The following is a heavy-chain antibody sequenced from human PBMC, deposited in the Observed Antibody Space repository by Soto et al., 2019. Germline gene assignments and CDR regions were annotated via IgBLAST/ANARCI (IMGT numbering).Heavy chain of an antibody. CDR1: GFPFSHAW. Sequence: PWGSLRLSCATSGFPFSHAWMNWVRQVPGRGLEWVGLIKSKAEGGATDYAAPAKGRFTISRDDSKSTVFLQMDSLKTEDTAVYYCATETTYSGYDPHPTWGQGALVTVSS. CDR2: IKSKAEGGAT. D-gene: IGHD5-12*01. J-gene: IGHJ4*02. V-gene: IGHV3-15*07. CDR3: ATETTYSGYDPHPT.